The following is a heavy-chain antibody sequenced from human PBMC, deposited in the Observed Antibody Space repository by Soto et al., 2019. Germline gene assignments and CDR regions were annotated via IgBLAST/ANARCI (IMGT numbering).Heavy chain of an antibody. D-gene: IGHD5-12*01. CDR1: VYSIISVYD. CDR3: ARVYGRDGYNPPEY. V-gene: IGHV4-38-2*02. J-gene: IGHJ4*02. Sequence: PSETLSLTCSFSVYSIISVYDCCCSRQPPGKGLEWIGSIYHSGSTYYNPSLKSRVTISVYTSKNQFSLKLSSVTAANTSVYYCARVYGRDGYNPPEYWGQGTLVSVSS. CDR2: IYHSGST.